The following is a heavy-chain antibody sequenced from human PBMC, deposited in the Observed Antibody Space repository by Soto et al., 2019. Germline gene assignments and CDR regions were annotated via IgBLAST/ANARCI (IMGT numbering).Heavy chain of an antibody. V-gene: IGHV5-51*01. CDR2: IYPGDSDT. CDR3: ARHKVYYGSGSYSYYYYGMDV. J-gene: IGHJ6*02. CDR1: GYGFTSYW. Sequence: ACLKVSCKASGYGFTSYWIGWVRQKKRKGLEWMGIIYPGDSDTRYSPSFQGQVTISADKSISTAYLQWSSLKASDTAMYYCARHKVYYGSGSYSYYYYGMDVWGQGTTVTVSS. D-gene: IGHD3-10*01.